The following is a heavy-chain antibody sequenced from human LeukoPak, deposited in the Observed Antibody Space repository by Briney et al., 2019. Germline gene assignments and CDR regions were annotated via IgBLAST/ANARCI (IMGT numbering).Heavy chain of an antibody. Sequence: SSETLSLTCAVYGGSFSGYYWSWIRQPPGKGLEWIGEINHSGSTNYNPSLKSRVTISVDASKNQFSLKLSSVTAADTAVYYCARGRMVRGVIINRAFDIWGQGTMVTVSS. CDR3: ARGRMVRGVIINRAFDI. CDR1: GGSFSGYY. V-gene: IGHV4-34*01. D-gene: IGHD3-10*01. CDR2: INHSGST. J-gene: IGHJ3*02.